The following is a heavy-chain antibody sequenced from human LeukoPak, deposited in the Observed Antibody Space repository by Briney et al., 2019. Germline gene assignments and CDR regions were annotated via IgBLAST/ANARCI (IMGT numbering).Heavy chain of an antibody. CDR3: ARDTGRITIFGVVIASGAFDI. V-gene: IGHV4-59*01. CDR1: GGSISSYY. Sequence: SETLSLTCTVSGGSISSYYWSWIRQPPGKGLEWIGYIYYSGSTNYNPSLKSRVTISVDTSTNQFSLKLSSVTAADTAVYYCARDTGRITIFGVVIASGAFDIWGQGTMVTVSS. D-gene: IGHD3-3*01. J-gene: IGHJ3*02. CDR2: IYYSGST.